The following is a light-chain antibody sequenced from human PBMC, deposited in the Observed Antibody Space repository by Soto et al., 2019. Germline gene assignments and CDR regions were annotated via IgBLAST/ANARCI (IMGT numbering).Light chain of an antibody. Sequence: ELVMTQSPATLSLSPGDDVTLSCRDSQSVPSRIAWCQQKPGQAPSLLIYGAYTRATGVPDRFSGTGSGTEFTLTISSLKSEDYAVYYCQQYKSWPPITFGQGTRLEIK. CDR3: QQYKSWPPIT. V-gene: IGKV3-15*01. J-gene: IGKJ5*01. CDR2: GAY. CDR1: QSVPSR.